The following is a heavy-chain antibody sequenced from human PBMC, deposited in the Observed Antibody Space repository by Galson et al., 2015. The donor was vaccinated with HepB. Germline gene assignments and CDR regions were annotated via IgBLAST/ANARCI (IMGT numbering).Heavy chain of an antibody. J-gene: IGHJ5*02. D-gene: IGHD2-15*01. CDR2: INPNSGGT. CDR1: GYTFTGYY. CDR3: ARWGGYCSGGSCYSPWFDP. V-gene: IGHV1-2*02. Sequence: SVKVSCKASGYTFTGYYMHWARQAPGQGLEWMGWINPNSGGTNYAQKFQGRVTMTRDTSISTAYMELSRLRSDDTAVYYCARWGGYCSGGSCYSPWFDPWGQGTLVTVSS.